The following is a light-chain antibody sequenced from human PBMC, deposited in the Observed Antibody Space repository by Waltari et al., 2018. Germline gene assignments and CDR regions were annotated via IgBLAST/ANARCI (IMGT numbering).Light chain of an antibody. CDR1: NSNIGSNY. V-gene: IGLV1-47*01. CDR2: RND. CDR3: AAWDDSLNSRV. J-gene: IGLJ3*02. Sequence: QSVLTQPPSASGAPGQRVTISCSGGNSNIGSNYLFWYQQLPGTAPKLLIYRNDQRPAGVPVRFSGSKSGTSASLAITGLRSEDEAEYCCAAWDDSLNSRVFGGGTKLTVL.